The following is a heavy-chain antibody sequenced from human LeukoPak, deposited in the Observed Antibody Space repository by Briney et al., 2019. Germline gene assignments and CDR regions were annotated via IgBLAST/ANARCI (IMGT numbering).Heavy chain of an antibody. J-gene: IGHJ4*02. CDR1: GFTFSTYA. D-gene: IGHD3-16*01. Sequence: GGSLRRSCAASGFTFSTYAMNWVRQTPGKGLDWVSGILGNAGRTYYADSVKGRFTISRDNSKNTLYLQMNSLRVEDTAKYYCAKDYTPDGLYATDYWGQGTQVTVSS. CDR3: AKDYTPDGLYATDY. V-gene: IGHV3-23*01. CDR2: ILGNAGRT.